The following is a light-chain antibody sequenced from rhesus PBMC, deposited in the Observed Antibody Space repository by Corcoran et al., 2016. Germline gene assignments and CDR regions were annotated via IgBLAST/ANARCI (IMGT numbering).Light chain of an antibody. V-gene: IGLV2-13*03. Sequence: QAAPTQSPSVSGSPGQSVTISCSGTSSDIGGDKRVSWYQQHPGKAPKLMIYEVSERPSGVSDRFSGSKSGNTASLTISGLQAEDEADYYCSSYTISRTYIFGAGTRLTVL. CDR1: SSDIGGDKR. J-gene: IGLJ1*01. CDR2: EVS. CDR3: SSYTISRTYI.